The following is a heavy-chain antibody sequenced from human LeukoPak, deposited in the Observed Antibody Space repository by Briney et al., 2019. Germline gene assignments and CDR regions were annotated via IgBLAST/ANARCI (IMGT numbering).Heavy chain of an antibody. CDR3: ARDRVGDSDAFDV. CDR2: IKQDGSEK. V-gene: IGHV3-7*01. Sequence: GGSLRLSCAASGYRFRNNWMSWVRQAPGKGLEWVANIKQDGSEKYYVDSVKGRFTISRDNAKSSLYLQMSSLRAEDTAIYYCARDRVGDSDAFDVWGQGTVVTVSS. D-gene: IGHD2-21*01. J-gene: IGHJ3*01. CDR1: GYRFRNNW.